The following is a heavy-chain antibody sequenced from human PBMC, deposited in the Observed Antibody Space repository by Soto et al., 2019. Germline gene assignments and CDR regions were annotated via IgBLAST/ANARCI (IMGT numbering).Heavy chain of an antibody. CDR3: AREAYDFWSGFCNYFDF. V-gene: IGHV3-48*03. CDR2: ISSSGSTI. Sequence: EVQLVESGGGLVQPGGSLRLSCAASGFTFSSYEMNWVRQAPGKGLEWVAYISSSGSTIYYADSVKGRFTISRYNAKNSLNLQMNSLRAEEKDVYYCAREAYDFWSGFCNYFDFWGQGTLVTVS. D-gene: IGHD3-3*01. J-gene: IGHJ4*02. CDR1: GFTFSSYE.